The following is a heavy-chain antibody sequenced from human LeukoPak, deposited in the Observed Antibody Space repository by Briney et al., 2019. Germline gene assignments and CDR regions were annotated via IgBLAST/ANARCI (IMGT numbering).Heavy chain of an antibody. V-gene: IGHV4-30-4*08. D-gene: IGHD2-2*03. Sequence: PSQTLSLTCTVSGGPISSGDYHWSWIRQPPGKGLEWIGYIYYSGSTYYNPSLKSRVTISVDTSTNQFSLKMSSVTAADTAVYYCARGLGYCSSASCYFYWFDPWGQGTLVTVSS. CDR1: GGPISSGDYH. CDR3: ARGLGYCSSASCYFYWFDP. CDR2: IYYSGST. J-gene: IGHJ5*02.